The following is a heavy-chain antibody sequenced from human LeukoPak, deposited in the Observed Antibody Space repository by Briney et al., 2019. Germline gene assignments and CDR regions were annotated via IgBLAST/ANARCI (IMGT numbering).Heavy chain of an antibody. D-gene: IGHD5-12*01. J-gene: IGHJ4*02. V-gene: IGHV3-49*03. CDR2: LRSKAYGGTT. CDR1: GFTFGDYA. Sequence: GGSLRLSCTASGFTFGDYAMSWFRQAPGKGLEWVGFLRSKAYGGTTEYAASVKGRFTISRDDSKSIAYLQMNSLKTEDTAVYYCTRDRTVDIVATYDYWGQGTLVTVPS. CDR3: TRDRTVDIVATYDY.